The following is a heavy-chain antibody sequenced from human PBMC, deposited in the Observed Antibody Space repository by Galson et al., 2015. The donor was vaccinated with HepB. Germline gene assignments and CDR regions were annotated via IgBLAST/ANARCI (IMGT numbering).Heavy chain of an antibody. V-gene: IGHV3-15*07. CDR1: GFTFRNTW. D-gene: IGHD2-2*01. J-gene: IGHJ5*02. Sequence: SLRLSCAASGFTFRNTWMNWVRQAPGKGLEWVGRIKRKIDGGTTDYAAPVKGRFTISREDSKNTLYLQMNSLKTDDTAVYYCTTDVYFSSYWSWIDPWGQGTLVTVSS. CDR3: TTDVYFSSYWSWIDP. CDR2: IKRKIDGGTT.